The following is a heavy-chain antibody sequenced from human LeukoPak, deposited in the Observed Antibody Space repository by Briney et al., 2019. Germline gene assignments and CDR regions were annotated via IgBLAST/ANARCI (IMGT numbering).Heavy chain of an antibody. D-gene: IGHD1-26*01. CDR2: ISYDGSNK. Sequence: GGSLRPSCAASGFTFSSYAMHWVRQAPGKGLEWVAVISYDGSNKYYADSVKGRFTISRDNSKNTLYLQMNSLRAEDTAVYYCARERGAGSYLDAFDIWGQGTMVTVSS. J-gene: IGHJ3*02. CDR1: GFTFSSYA. CDR3: ARERGAGSYLDAFDI. V-gene: IGHV3-30*04.